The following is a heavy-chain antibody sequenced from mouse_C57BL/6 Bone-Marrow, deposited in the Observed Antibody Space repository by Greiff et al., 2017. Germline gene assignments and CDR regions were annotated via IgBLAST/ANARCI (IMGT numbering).Heavy chain of an antibody. Sequence: EVKLLESGGDLVKPGGSLKLSCAASGFTFSSYGMSWVRQTPDKRLEWVATISSGGSYTYYPDSVKGRFTISRDNAKNTLYLQMSSLKSEYTAMYYCARGDWYFDVWGTGTTVTVSS. J-gene: IGHJ1*03. CDR2: ISSGGSYT. V-gene: IGHV5-6*02. CDR1: GFTFSSYG. CDR3: ARGDWYFDV.